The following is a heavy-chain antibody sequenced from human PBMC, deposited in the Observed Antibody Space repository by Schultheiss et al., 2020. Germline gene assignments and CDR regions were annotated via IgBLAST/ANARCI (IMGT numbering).Heavy chain of an antibody. CDR3: AKVGPSISYYGMDV. D-gene: IGHD6-6*01. CDR1: GFTFSSYG. CDR2: ISYDGSNK. Sequence: GESLKISCAASGFTFSSYGMHWVRQAPGKGLEWVAVISYDGSNKYYADSVKGRFTISRDNSKNTLYLQMNSLRAEDTAVYYCAKVGPSISYYGMDVWGQGTTVTVS. J-gene: IGHJ6*02. V-gene: IGHV3-30*18.